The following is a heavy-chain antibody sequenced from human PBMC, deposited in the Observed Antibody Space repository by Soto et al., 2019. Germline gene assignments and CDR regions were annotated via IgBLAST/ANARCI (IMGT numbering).Heavy chain of an antibody. CDR3: ARAHYGDYGYGMDV. V-gene: IGHV4-34*01. Sequence: SETLSLTCAVYGGSFSGYYWSWIRQPPGKGLEWIGEINHSGTTYYSPSLKSRVTISVDRSKNQFSLKLTSVTAADTAVYYCARAHYGDYGYGMDVWGQGTPVTVSS. CDR1: GGSFSGYY. CDR2: INHSGTT. D-gene: IGHD4-17*01. J-gene: IGHJ6*02.